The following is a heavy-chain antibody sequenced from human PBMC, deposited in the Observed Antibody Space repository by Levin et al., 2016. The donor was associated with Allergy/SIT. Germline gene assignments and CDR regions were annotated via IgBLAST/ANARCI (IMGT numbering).Heavy chain of an antibody. CDR2: IYDGGNT. CDR1: GDSISSGTYS. V-gene: IGHV4-30-2*01. CDR3: ARGSGGYIDF. D-gene: IGHD2-8*02. Sequence: SETLSLTCTVSGDSISSGTYSWSWVRQTPGTGLEWIGYIYDGGNTYYNPSLQSRVIISAEWSKNQFSLDLTSATAADSAVYFCARGSGGYIDFWGQGFLVTVS. J-gene: IGHJ4*02.